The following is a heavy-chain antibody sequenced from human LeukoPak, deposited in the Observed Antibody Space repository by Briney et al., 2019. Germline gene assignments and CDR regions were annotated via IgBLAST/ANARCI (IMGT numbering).Heavy chain of an antibody. J-gene: IGHJ3*02. CDR1: GGSISSYY. CDR2: IYTSGST. CDR3: ASIVVVTAADPSDAFDI. Sequence: SETLSLTCTVSGGSISSYYWSWIRQPAGKGLEWIGRIYTSGSTKHKPSLKSRVSMSVDTTKNQFSLKLISVTAADTAVYYCASIVVVTAADPSDAFDIWGQGTMVTVSS. V-gene: IGHV4-4*07. D-gene: IGHD2-21*02.